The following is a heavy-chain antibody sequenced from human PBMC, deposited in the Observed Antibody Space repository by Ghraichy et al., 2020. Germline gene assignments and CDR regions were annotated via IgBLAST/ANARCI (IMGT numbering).Heavy chain of an antibody. Sequence: GESLNISCAASGFTFSSYAMSWVRQAPGKGLEWVSAISGSGGSTYYADSVKGRFTISRDNSKNTLYLQMNSLRAEDTAVYYCAKELTRDYYYYYGMDVWGQGTTVTVSS. CDR1: GFTFSSYA. V-gene: IGHV3-23*01. J-gene: IGHJ6*02. CDR3: AKELTRDYYYYYGMDV. CDR2: ISGSGGST.